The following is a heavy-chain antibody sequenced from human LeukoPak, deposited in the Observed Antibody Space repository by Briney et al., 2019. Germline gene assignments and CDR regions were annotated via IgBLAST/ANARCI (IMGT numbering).Heavy chain of an antibody. Sequence: GGSLRLSCAASGFTFSSCGMHWVRQAPGKGLEWVALISYDGSNKYYADSVKGRFTISRDNSKNTLYLQMNSLRVEDTAVYYCARPVVLGAYLRGAYYFDSWGQGTLVTVSS. CDR2: ISYDGSNK. J-gene: IGHJ4*02. CDR3: ARPVVLGAYLRGAYYFDS. D-gene: IGHD3-16*01. CDR1: GFTFSSCG. V-gene: IGHV3-30*03.